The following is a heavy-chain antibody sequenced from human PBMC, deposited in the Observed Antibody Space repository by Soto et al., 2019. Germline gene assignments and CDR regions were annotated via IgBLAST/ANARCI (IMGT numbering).Heavy chain of an antibody. J-gene: IGHJ4*02. CDR3: ARDRYWGNDYFDY. D-gene: IGHD2-8*02. CDR1: GGSISSSSYY. V-gene: IGHV4-39*07. Sequence: SETLSLTCTVSGGSISSSSYYWGWIRQPPGKGLEWIGSIYYSGSTYYNPSLKSRVTISVDTSKNQFSLKLSSVTAADTAVYYCARDRYWGNDYFDYWGQGTLVTVSS. CDR2: IYYSGST.